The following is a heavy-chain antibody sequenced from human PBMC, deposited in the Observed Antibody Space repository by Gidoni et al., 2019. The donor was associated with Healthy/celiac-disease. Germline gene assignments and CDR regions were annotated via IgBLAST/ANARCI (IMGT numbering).Heavy chain of an antibody. CDR2: IGTAGDT. Sequence: EVQLVESGGGLVQPGGYLRLSCAASGFTFSSYDMHWVRQATGKGLEWVSAIGTAGDTYYPGSVKGRFTISRENAKNSLYLQMNSLRAGDTAVYYCARDSCSGGSCSNPSWYFDLWGRGTLVTVSS. CDR1: GFTFSSYD. V-gene: IGHV3-13*01. J-gene: IGHJ2*01. D-gene: IGHD2-15*01. CDR3: ARDSCSGGSCSNPSWYFDL.